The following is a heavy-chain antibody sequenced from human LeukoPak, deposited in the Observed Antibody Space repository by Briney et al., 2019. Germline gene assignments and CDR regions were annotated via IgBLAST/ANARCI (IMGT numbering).Heavy chain of an antibody. Sequence: SVKVSCKASGGTFSSYAISWVRQAPGQGLEWMGGIIPIFGTANYAQKFQGRVTITADESTSTAYMELSSLRSEDTAVYYCARAPPVEYSSSATWFDPWGQGTLVTVSS. CDR3: ARAPPVEYSSSATWFDP. CDR2: IIPIFGTA. J-gene: IGHJ5*02. CDR1: GGTFSSYA. V-gene: IGHV1-69*13. D-gene: IGHD6-6*01.